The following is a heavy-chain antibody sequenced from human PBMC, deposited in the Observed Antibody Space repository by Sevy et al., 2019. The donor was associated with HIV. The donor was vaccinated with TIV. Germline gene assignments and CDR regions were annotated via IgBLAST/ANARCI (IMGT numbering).Heavy chain of an antibody. Sequence: ASVKVSCKASGYTFTTYGITWVRQAPGQGIEWMGWISTYNSITNYAQKLQGRVTMTTDPSTSTAYMELRSLRSDDTAVYYCARSTQVAGRNNWFDPWGQGTLVTVSS. CDR2: ISTYNSIT. CDR1: GYTFTTYG. V-gene: IGHV1-18*01. J-gene: IGHJ5*02. D-gene: IGHD6-19*01. CDR3: ARSTQVAGRNNWFDP.